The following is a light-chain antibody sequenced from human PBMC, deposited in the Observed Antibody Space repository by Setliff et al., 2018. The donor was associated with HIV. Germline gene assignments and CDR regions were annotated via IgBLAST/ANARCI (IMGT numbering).Light chain of an antibody. CDR3: AAWDDRLNGWV. Sequence: QSVLSQPPSASGTPGQGVTISCSGRDSNIGTNTVNWYHQLPGAAPKLLIYTNNHRPSGVPDRFSGSKSGTSASLAISGLQSEDEAEYYCAAWDDRLNGWVFGGGTKVTVL. CDR1: DSNIGTNT. J-gene: IGLJ3*02. V-gene: IGLV1-44*01. CDR2: TNN.